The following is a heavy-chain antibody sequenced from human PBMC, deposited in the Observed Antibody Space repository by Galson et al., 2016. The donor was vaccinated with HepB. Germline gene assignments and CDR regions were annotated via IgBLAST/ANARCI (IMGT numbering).Heavy chain of an antibody. CDR2: ISASHGFI. D-gene: IGHD4-17*01. Sequence: SLRLSCAASGFTFTSYTMNWLRQAPGKGLQWVSSISASHGFIHYADSVKGRFTISRDNARNSLYLQMNSLRAEDTAVYYCARAYGDYAHTDYWGEGTLSTVPS. CDR3: ARAYGDYAHTDY. V-gene: IGHV3-21*01. CDR1: GFTFTSYT. J-gene: IGHJ4*02.